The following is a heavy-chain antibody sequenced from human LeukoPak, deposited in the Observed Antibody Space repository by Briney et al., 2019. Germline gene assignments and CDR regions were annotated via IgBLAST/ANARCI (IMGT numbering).Heavy chain of an antibody. CDR1: GFTFSSYA. D-gene: IGHD2-15*01. Sequence: GRSLRLSCAASGFTFSSYAMSWVRQAPGKGLELVSAISGSGGSTYYADSVKGRFTISRDNSKNTLYLQMNSLRAEDTAVYYCAKGVLGYCSGGSCYPLDYWGQGTLVTVSS. CDR3: AKGVLGYCSGGSCYPLDY. J-gene: IGHJ4*02. V-gene: IGHV3-23*01. CDR2: ISGSGGST.